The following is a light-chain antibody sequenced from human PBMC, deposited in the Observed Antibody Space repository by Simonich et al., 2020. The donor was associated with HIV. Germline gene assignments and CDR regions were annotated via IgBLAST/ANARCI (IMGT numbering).Light chain of an antibody. Sequence: DIVMTQSPATLSVSPGEGDTLSCRARQSVSNSLSGYQQKPGQTPRLLIYGASTRATGIPARFSGSGSGTEFTLTISSMQSEDFAVYYCQQYKSWPYTFGQGTKLEIK. CDR3: QQYKSWPYT. V-gene: IGKV3-15*01. CDR1: QSVSNS. CDR2: GAS. J-gene: IGKJ2*01.